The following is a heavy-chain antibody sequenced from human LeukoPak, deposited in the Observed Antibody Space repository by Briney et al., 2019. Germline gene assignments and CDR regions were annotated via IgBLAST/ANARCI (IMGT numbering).Heavy chain of an antibody. CDR3: ARDSRPSGYYGYYFDY. J-gene: IGHJ4*02. CDR1: GGTFSSYA. Sequence: SVKVSCKASGGTFSSYAISWVRQAPGQGLEWMGWIIPIFGTANYAQKFQGRVTITADESTSTAYMELSSLRSEDTAVYYCARDSRPSGYYGYYFDYWGQGTLVTVSS. V-gene: IGHV1-69*13. CDR2: IIPIFGTA. D-gene: IGHD3-3*01.